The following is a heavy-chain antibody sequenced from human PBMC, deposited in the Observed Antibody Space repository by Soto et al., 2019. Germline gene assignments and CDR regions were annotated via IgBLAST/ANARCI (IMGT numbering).Heavy chain of an antibody. V-gene: IGHV5-51*01. CDR1: GYSFSTYW. Sequence: PGESLKISCKGSGYSFSTYWIGWVRQMPEKGLEWMGTIYPDDSDTRYSPSFQGQVTISVDKSINTAYLQWSSLKASDTAMYYCARRRAVLLRAVTDYGMDVWGQGTTVTVSS. J-gene: IGHJ6*02. CDR2: IYPDDSDT. D-gene: IGHD4-17*01. CDR3: ARRRAVLLRAVTDYGMDV.